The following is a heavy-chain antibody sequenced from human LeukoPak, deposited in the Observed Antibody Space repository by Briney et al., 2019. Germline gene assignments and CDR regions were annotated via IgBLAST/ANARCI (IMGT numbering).Heavy chain of an antibody. V-gene: IGHV3-23*01. J-gene: IGHJ6*02. CDR2: ISGSGGST. D-gene: IGHD3-10*01. CDR1: GFTFSSYA. Sequence: PGGSLRLSRAASGFTFSSYAMSWVRQAPGKGLEWVSAISGSGGSTYYADSVKGRFTISRDNSKNTLYLQMNSLRAEDTAVYYCAKHYNSNYGMDVWGQGTTVTVSS. CDR3: AKHYNSNYGMDV.